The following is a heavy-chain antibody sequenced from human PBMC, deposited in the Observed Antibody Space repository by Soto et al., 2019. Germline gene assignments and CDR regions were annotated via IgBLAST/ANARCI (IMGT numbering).Heavy chain of an antibody. V-gene: IGHV3-9*01. J-gene: IGHJ3*02. CDR2: ISWNSGSI. D-gene: IGHD6-19*01. CDR3: AKDQWLDDAFDI. Sequence: EVQLVESGGGLVQPGRSLRLSCAASGFTFDDYAMHWVRQAPGKGLEWVSGISWNSGSIGYADSVKGRFTISRDNAKNSLYLQMNSLRAEDTALYYCAKDQWLDDAFDIWGQGTMVTVSS. CDR1: GFTFDDYA.